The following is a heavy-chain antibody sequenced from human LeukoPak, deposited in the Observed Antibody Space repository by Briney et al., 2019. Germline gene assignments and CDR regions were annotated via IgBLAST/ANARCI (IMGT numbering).Heavy chain of an antibody. D-gene: IGHD3-16*01. V-gene: IGHV4-59*01. Sequence: SETLSLTCTVSGGSINSYYWSWIRQPPGKGLEWIGYIYYSGSTNYNPSLKSRVTISVDTSKNQFSLKLNSVTAADTAVYYCARGPYSYYMDVWRKGTTVTVSS. J-gene: IGHJ6*03. CDR1: GGSINSYY. CDR3: ARGPYSYYMDV. CDR2: IYYSGST.